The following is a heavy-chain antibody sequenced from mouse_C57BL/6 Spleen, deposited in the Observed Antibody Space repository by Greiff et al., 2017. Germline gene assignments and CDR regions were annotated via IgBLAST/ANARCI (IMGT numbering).Heavy chain of an antibody. CDR2: IRNKANGYTT. J-gene: IGHJ4*01. V-gene: IGHV7-3*01. Sequence: EVKLVESGGGLVQPGGSLSLSCAASGFTFTDYYMSWVRQPPGKALEWLGFIRNKANGYTTEYSASVKGRFTISRDNSQSILYLQMNALRAEYSATYYCARYMDILPYYAMDYWGQGTSVTVSS. D-gene: IGHD1-3*01. CDR3: ARYMDILPYYAMDY. CDR1: GFTFTDYY.